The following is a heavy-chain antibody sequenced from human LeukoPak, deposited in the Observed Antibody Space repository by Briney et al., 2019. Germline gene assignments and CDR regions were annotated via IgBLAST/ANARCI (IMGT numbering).Heavy chain of an antibody. CDR1: GGSISSGGYY. CDR2: IYYSGST. V-gene: IGHV4-31*03. J-gene: IGHJ4*02. D-gene: IGHD6-13*01. CDR3: ARHTGPIAAAGGVFDY. Sequence: SQTLSLTCTVSGGSISSGGYYWSWIRQHPGTGLEWIGYIYYSGSTYYNPSLKSRVTISVDTSKNQFSLKLSSVTAADTAVYYCARHTGPIAAAGGVFDYWGQGTLVTVSS.